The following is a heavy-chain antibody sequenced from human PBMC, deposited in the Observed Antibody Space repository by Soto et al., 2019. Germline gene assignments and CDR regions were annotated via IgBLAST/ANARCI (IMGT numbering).Heavy chain of an antibody. Sequence: QVHLVQSGAEVKKPGASVKVSCKGSGYAFTTYGITWVRQAPGQGLEWMGWISAHNGNTNYAQTLQGRVTVTRDTSTGTAYMELRSLRSDDTAVYYCARGRYGDYWGQGALVTVSS. J-gene: IGHJ4*02. D-gene: IGHD1-1*01. CDR3: ARGRYGDY. CDR2: ISAHNGNT. V-gene: IGHV1-18*01. CDR1: GYAFTTYG.